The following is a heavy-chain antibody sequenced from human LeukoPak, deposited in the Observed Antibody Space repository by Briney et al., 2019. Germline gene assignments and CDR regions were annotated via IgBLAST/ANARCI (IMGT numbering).Heavy chain of an antibody. D-gene: IGHD2-15*01. J-gene: IGHJ6*03. CDR2: IIPIFGTA. CDR3: ARDLGVVAAAYYYYYMDV. V-gene: IGHV1-69*05. Sequence: ASVKVSCKASGGTFSSYAICWVRQAPGQGLEWMGRIIPIFGTANYPQKFQGRVTITTDESTSTAYMELSSLRSEDTAVYYCARDLGVVAAAYYYYYMDVWGKGTTVTVSS. CDR1: GGTFSSYA.